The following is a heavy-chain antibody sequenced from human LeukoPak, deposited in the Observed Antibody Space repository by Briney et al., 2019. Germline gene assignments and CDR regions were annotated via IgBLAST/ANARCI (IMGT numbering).Heavy chain of an antibody. V-gene: IGHV3-11*06. CDR3: ARDQYYDSFQDF. D-gene: IGHD3-22*01. J-gene: IGHJ4*02. CDR2: ISSSSSYI. CDR1: GFTFNDYY. Sequence: GSLRLSCAASGFTFNDYYMSWIRQAPGKGLEWVSYISSSSSYIYYADSVKGRFTISRDNAKNSLYLQMNSLRAEDTAVYYCARDQYYDSFQDFWGQGTLVTVSS.